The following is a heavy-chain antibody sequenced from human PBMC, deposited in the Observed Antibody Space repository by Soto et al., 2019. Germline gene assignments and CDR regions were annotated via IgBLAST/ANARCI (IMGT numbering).Heavy chain of an antibody. CDR1: GYSFTIYW. CDR3: ARRSADTAMTRVFDY. J-gene: IGHJ4*02. D-gene: IGHD5-18*01. V-gene: IGHV5-51*01. CDR2: IYPGDSDT. Sequence: GESLKISCNGSGYSFTIYWIGWVRQMPGKGLEWMGIIYPGDSDTRYSPSFQGQVTISADKSISTAYLQWSSLKASDTAMYYCARRSADTAMTRVFDYWGQGTLVTVSS.